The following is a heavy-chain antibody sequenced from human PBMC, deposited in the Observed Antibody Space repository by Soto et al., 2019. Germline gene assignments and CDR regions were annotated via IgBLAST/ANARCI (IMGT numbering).Heavy chain of an antibody. D-gene: IGHD6-13*01. Sequence: SETLSLTCTVSGGSISSYYWSWIRQPPGKGLEWIGYIYYSGSTNYNPSLKSRVTISVDTSKNQFSLKLSSVTAADTAVYYCARARWVAAAGEEAFSSYGADVCCPGTTFTVPS. V-gene: IGHV4-59*01. CDR3: ARARWVAAAGEEAFSSYGADV. J-gene: IGHJ6*02. CDR2: IYYSGST. CDR1: GGSISSYY.